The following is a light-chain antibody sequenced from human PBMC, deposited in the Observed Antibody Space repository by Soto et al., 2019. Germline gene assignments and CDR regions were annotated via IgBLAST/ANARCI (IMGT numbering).Light chain of an antibody. Sequence: DIQMTQSPSSLSASVGDRFTITCRASQGISNYLAWYQQKPGKVPKLLIFAASTLHSGVPSRFSGSGSGTDFTLTISSLQPEDVATYYCQKYNSARWTFGQGTKVDIK. CDR1: QGISNY. CDR3: QKYNSARWT. V-gene: IGKV1-27*01. CDR2: AAS. J-gene: IGKJ1*01.